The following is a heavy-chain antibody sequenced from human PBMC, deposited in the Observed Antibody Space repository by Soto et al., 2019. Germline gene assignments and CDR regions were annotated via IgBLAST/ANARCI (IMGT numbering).Heavy chain of an antibody. V-gene: IGHV3-33*05. CDR1: GFTFRSYV. D-gene: IGHD7-27*01. CDR2: TSYDGSNN. CDR3: GGWRTTWGLEV. Sequence: QVQLVESGGGVVQPGTSLRLSCVGSGFTFRSYVIHWVRQAPGKGLVWVALTSYDGSNNIYGDSVKGRFTISRHNSRNPLELRMNSLSSADSDFYCWGGWRTTWGLEVWGRGTLVSVSS. J-gene: IGHJ4*02.